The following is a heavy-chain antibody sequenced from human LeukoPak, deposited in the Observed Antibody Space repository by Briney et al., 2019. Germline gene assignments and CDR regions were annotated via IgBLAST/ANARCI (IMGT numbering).Heavy chain of an antibody. V-gene: IGHV3-74*01. J-gene: IGHJ6*03. D-gene: IGHD1-26*01. CDR2: INSDGSTT. CDR1: GFTFITYW. Sequence: GGSLRLSCAASGFTFITYWMHWVRQAPGKGLVWVSSINSDGSTTTYADSVKGRFTISRDNAKNMVYLQMNSLRAEDTAVYYCARRGVQGYMDVWGEGTTVTVSS. CDR3: ARRGVQGYMDV.